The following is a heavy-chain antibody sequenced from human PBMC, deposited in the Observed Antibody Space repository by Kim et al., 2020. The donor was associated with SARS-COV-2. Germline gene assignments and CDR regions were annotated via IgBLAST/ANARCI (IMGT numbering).Heavy chain of an antibody. CDR2: IYYSGST. Sequence: SETLSLTCTVSGGSISSGGYYWSWIRQHPGKGLEWIGYIYYSGSTYYNPSLKSRVTISVDTSKNQFSLKLSSVTAADTAVYYCAREGAGIVVVPAAITSYYYYGMDVWGQGTTVTVSS. V-gene: IGHV4-31*03. D-gene: IGHD2-2*02. CDR1: GGSISSGGYY. CDR3: AREGAGIVVVPAAITSYYYYGMDV. J-gene: IGHJ6*02.